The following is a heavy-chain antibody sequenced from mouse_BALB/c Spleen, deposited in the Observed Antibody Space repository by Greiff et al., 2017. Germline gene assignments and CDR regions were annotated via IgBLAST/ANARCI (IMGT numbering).Heavy chain of an antibody. CDR3: TRSGITRYFDY. Sequence: VQLQQSGTVLARPGSSVKMSCKASGYSFTSYWMHWVKQRPGQGLEWIGAIYPGNSDTSYNQKFKGKAKLTAVTSASTAYMELSSLTNEDSAVYDCTRSGITRYFDYWGQGTTLTVSA. CDR1: GYSFTSYW. J-gene: IGHJ2*01. V-gene: IGHV1-5*01. D-gene: IGHD2-4*01. CDR2: IYPGNSDT.